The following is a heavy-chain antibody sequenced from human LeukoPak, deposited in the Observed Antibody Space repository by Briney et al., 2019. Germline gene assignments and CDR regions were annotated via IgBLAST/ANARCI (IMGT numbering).Heavy chain of an antibody. CDR3: ARDDWFDP. CDR1: EFSVGSNY. Sequence: PGGSLRLSCAASEFSVGSNYMTWVRQAPGKGLEWVSLIYSGGSTYYADSVKGRFTISRDNSKNTLYLQMNSLRAEDTAAYYCARDDWFDPWGQGTLVTVSS. V-gene: IGHV3-66*01. J-gene: IGHJ5*02. CDR2: IYSGGST.